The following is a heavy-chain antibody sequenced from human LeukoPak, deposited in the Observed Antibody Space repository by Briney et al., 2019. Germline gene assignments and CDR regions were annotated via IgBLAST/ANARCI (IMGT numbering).Heavy chain of an antibody. CDR2: IYYSGSN. CDR3: ATSIAAAGVDFAY. Sequence: PSQTLSLTCAVSGGSISSYYWSWVRQPPGKGLEWGVDIYYSGSNNYNPSIQSRVTISVDTSKNQFSLKLSSVTATDTAVSYCATSIAAAGVDFAYWGQGTLVTVSS. J-gene: IGHJ4*02. CDR1: GGSISSYY. D-gene: IGHD6-6*01. V-gene: IGHV4-59*08.